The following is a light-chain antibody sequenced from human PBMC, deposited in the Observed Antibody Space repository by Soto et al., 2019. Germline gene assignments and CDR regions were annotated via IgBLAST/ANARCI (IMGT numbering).Light chain of an antibody. J-gene: IGKJ1*01. CDR2: GAS. CDR3: QQYYSAPT. CDR1: QSVVYSSNNKKY. Sequence: DIVMTQSPDSLAVSLGEMATINCKSIQSVVYSSNNKKYLAWYPKKPGQPPKLLIYGASTRESGFPDRFNGGGSGTDFTLTIISLQAEDVAVYSCQQYYSAPTFGQGTKVDIK. V-gene: IGKV4-1*01.